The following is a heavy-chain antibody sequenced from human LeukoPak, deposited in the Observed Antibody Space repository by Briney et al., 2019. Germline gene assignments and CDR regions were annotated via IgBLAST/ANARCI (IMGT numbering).Heavy chain of an antibody. CDR3: AREGSSGYFYYYYYYMDV. CDR1: GFTFSSYW. CDR2: IKQDGSEK. V-gene: IGHV3-7*01. J-gene: IGHJ6*03. D-gene: IGHD5-12*01. Sequence: GGSLRLSCAASGFTFSSYWMSWVRQAPGQGLEWVANIKQDGSEKYYVDSVKGRFTISRDNAKNSLYLQMNSLRAEDTAVYYCAREGSSGYFYYYYYYMDVWGKGTTVTTSS.